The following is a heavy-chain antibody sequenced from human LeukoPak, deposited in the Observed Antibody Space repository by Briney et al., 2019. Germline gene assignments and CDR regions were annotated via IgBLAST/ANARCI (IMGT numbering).Heavy chain of an antibody. J-gene: IGHJ3*02. V-gene: IGHV3-48*02. CDR1: GFTFSSYS. CDR2: ISSSSSTL. Sequence: PGGFLRLSCAASGFTFSSYSMSWVRQAPGKGLEWVAYISSSSSTLHYADPVKGRFTISRDNAKNSLYLQMNSLRDEDTAVYYCARDGRPFDIWGQGTMVTVSS. CDR3: ARDGRPFDI.